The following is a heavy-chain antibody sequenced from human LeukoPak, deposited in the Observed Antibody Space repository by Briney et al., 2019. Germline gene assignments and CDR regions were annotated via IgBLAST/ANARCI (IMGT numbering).Heavy chain of an antibody. V-gene: IGHV1-69*13. J-gene: IGHJ6*02. CDR2: ITPLFGTA. CDR3: AREGRSIMYCTNGVCYTDPLYYYGMDV. CDR1: GGTFSKYT. Sequence: ASVKVSCKASGGTFSKYTISWVRQRPGQGLEWMGGITPLFGTANYAQKFQGRVTITADESTSTAYMELSSLRSEDTAVYYCAREGRSIMYCTNGVCYTDPLYYYGMDVWGQGTTVTVSS. D-gene: IGHD2-8*01.